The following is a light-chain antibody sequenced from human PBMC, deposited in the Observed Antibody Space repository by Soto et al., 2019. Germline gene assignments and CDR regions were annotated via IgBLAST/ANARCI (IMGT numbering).Light chain of an antibody. CDR1: QGISSY. Sequence: AIRMTQSPSSFSASTGDRVTITCRASQGISSYLAWYQQKPGKAPKLLIYAASTLQSGVPSRFSGSGSGTDFTLPISCLQSEDFATYYCRQYYSYPLTFGGGTKVEIK. CDR3: RQYYSYPLT. V-gene: IGKV1-8*01. CDR2: AAS. J-gene: IGKJ4*01.